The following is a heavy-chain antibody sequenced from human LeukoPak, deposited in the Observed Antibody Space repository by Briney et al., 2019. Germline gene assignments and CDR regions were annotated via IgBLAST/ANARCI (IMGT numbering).Heavy chain of an antibody. Sequence: PGESLKISCKGSGYSFNTYWIAWVRQMPGKGLEWMGIIYPDDSDARYSPSFQGHVTISVDESISTTYPQWSSLQASDTAMYYCARRQTWNYDSWGQGTLVTVSS. V-gene: IGHV5-51*01. CDR1: GYSFNTYW. J-gene: IGHJ5*01. CDR3: ARRQTWNYDS. CDR2: IYPDDSDA. D-gene: IGHD1-7*01.